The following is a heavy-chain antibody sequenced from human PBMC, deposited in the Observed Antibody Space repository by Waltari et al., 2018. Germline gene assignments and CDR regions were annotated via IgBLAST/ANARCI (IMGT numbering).Heavy chain of an antibody. CDR1: GFTFSSYA. CDR3: AKGADGYNSDFDY. V-gene: IGHV3-23*01. D-gene: IGHD5-12*01. CDR2: ISGSGVST. Sequence: EVQLLEYGGGLVQPGGSLRRSCAASGFTFSSYAMSWVRQAPGKVLEWVSAISGSGVSTYYADSVKGRFTISRDNSKNTLYLQMNSLRAEDTAVYYCAKGADGYNSDFDYWGQGTLVTVSS. J-gene: IGHJ4*02.